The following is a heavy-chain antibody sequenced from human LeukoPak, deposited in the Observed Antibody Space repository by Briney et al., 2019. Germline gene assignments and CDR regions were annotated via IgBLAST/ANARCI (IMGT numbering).Heavy chain of an antibody. CDR2: IIPIFGTA. CDR1: GGTFSSYA. D-gene: IGHD3-22*01. Sequence: GASVKVSCKASGGTFSSYAISWVRQAPGQGLEWMGGIIPIFGTANYAQKFQGRVTITADESTSTTYMELSSLRSEDTAVYYCASSPESITMIAPFDYWGQGTLVTVSS. V-gene: IGHV1-69*01. J-gene: IGHJ4*02. CDR3: ASSPESITMIAPFDY.